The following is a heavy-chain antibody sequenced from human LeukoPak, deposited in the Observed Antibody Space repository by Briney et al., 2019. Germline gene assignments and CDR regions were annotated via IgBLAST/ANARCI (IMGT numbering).Heavy chain of an antibody. CDR1: GGTFSSYA. V-gene: IGHV1-69*13. CDR2: IIPIFGTA. J-gene: IGHJ5*02. CDR3: ARDRPYTVTTGWFDP. D-gene: IGHD4-17*01. Sequence: ASVKVSCKASGGTFSSYAISWVRQAPGQGLEWMGGIIPIFGTANYAQKFQGRVTITADESTSTAYMELSSLRSEDTAVYYCARDRPYTVTTGWFDPWGQGTLVTVSS.